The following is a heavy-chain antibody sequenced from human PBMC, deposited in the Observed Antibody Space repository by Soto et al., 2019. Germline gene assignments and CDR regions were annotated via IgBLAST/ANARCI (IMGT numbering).Heavy chain of an antibody. Sequence: QVQLQQWGAGLLKPSETLSLTCAVYGGSFSGYYWSWIRQPTGKGLGWIGEINHSGSTNYNPSLKRQVTISEDTSKNQSSLKLSSVPAADPAVYYWANAGGTSPPFDYWGQGTLFTSSS. CDR2: INHSGST. D-gene: IGHD3-16*01. V-gene: IGHV4-34*01. CDR1: GGSFSGYY. J-gene: IGHJ4*02. CDR3: ANAGGTSPPFDY.